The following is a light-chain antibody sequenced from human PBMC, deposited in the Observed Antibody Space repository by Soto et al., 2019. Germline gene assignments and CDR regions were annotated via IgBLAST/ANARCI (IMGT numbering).Light chain of an antibody. CDR2: DAS. CDR3: QQSNNPLT. J-gene: IGKJ4*01. CDR1: QSVSSS. Sequence: EIVLTQSPATLSLSPGERATLSCRASQSVSSSLAWYQQKPGQAPRLLIYDASNRATGIPARYSGSGSGTDFTLAISSLEPEDFAVYYCQQSNNPLTFGGGTKVEIK. V-gene: IGKV3-11*01.